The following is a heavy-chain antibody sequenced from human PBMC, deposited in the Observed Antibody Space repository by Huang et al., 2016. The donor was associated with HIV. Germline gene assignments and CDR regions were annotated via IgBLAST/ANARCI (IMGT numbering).Heavy chain of an antibody. CDR1: GFTFSRYG. D-gene: IGHD6-13*01. CDR3: AKGGSAAAVLDY. J-gene: IGHJ4*02. Sequence: QVQLVESGGGVVQPGRSLRLSCAASGFTFSRYGMHWVRPAPGKGLEWVAVISYDGSNKFFADSVKGRFTISRDNSKNTLFLQMNSLRVEDTAVYYCAKGGSAAAVLDYWGQGTLVTASS. CDR2: ISYDGSNK. V-gene: IGHV3-30*18.